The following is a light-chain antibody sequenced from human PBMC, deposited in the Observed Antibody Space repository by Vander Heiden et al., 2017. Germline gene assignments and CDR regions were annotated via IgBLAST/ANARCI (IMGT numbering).Light chain of an antibody. V-gene: IGKV1-39*01. Sequence: DLQKTQSPSSLSASVGDRVTITCRASQSISSYLNWYQQKPGKAPKLLIYAASSLQSGVPSRFSGSGSGTDFTLTISSLQPEDFATYYCQQSYSTPPLTFGGGTKVEIK. CDR1: QSISSY. CDR3: QQSYSTPPLT. J-gene: IGKJ4*01. CDR2: AAS.